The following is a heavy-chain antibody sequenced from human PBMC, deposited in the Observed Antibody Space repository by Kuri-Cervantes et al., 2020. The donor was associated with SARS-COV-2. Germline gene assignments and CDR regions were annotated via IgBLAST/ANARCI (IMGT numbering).Heavy chain of an antibody. CDR1: GFTFSSYW. V-gene: IGHV3-15*01. CDR3: TTDEVVVAAAIDY. Sequence: GGSLRLSCAASGFTFSSYWMSWVRQAPGKGLEWVGRIKSKTDGGTTDYVAPVKGRFTISRDDSKNTLYLQMNSLKTEDTAVYYCTTDEVVVAAAIDYWGQGTLVTVSS. D-gene: IGHD2-15*01. CDR2: IKSKTDGGTT. J-gene: IGHJ4*02.